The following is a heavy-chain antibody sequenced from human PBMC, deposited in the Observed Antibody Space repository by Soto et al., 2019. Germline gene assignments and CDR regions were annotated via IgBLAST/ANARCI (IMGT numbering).Heavy chain of an antibody. D-gene: IGHD4-4*01. CDR1: GGSISSGGYY. V-gene: IGHV4-31*03. J-gene: IGHJ4*02. Sequence: QVQLQESGPGLVKPSQTLSLTCTVSGGSISSGGYYWSWIRQHPGKGLEWIGDIYYSGSNYYNPSLKSRVTLPLDTSKKQFARKLSSVTAADTAVYYCARVTVTPPDLFDYWGQGTLVTVSS. CDR3: ARVTVTPPDLFDY. CDR2: IYYSGSN.